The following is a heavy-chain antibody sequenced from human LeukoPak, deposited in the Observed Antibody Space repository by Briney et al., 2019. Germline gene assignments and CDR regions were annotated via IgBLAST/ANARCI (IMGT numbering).Heavy chain of an antibody. D-gene: IGHD3-10*01. CDR3: TRRVRTRPVRELTPFDS. J-gene: IGHJ4*02. CDR2: IYYSGRT. V-gene: IGHV4-39*01. Sequence: SETLSLTCSVSGDSISSNNFYWGWIRQPPGEGLEWIGNIYYSGRTYYNPSLKSRVGISVDTSKNQLFLKLSSVTAADTAVYYCTRRVRTRPVRELTPFDSWGQGSLVTVSS. CDR1: GDSISSNNFY.